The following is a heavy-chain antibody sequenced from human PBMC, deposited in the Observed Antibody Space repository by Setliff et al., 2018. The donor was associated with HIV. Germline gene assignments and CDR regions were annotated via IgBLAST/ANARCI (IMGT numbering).Heavy chain of an antibody. D-gene: IGHD3-10*01. CDR3: ARDRITMVRGVISGGFDY. V-gene: IGHV1-3*01. J-gene: IGHJ4*02. CDR1: GYTFTSYA. Sequence: ASVKVSCKASGYTFTSYAMHWVRQAPGQRLEWMGWISAGNGNTKYSQKFQGRVTITRDTSASTAYMELSSLRSEDTAVYYCARDRITMVRGVISGGFDYWGQGTLVTVSS. CDR2: ISAGNGNT.